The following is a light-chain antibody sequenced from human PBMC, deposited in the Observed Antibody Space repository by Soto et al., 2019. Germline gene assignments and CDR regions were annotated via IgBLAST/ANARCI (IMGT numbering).Light chain of an antibody. V-gene: IGKV3-20*01. CDR1: QSVSSTY. Sequence: EIVLTQSPGTLSLSPGERATLTCRASQSVSSTYVAWYQQRPGQTPKLLIYEASTRATGIPDRFSGSGSGTDYTLTIGRLEPDDFAVYYCQQYGNSPQTLGQGTKVDI. CDR3: QQYGNSPQT. CDR2: EAS. J-gene: IGKJ1*01.